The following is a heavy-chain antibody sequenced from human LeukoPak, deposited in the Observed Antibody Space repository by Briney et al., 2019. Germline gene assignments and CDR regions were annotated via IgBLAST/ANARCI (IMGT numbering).Heavy chain of an antibody. CDR2: ISGSGGST. D-gene: IGHD3-10*01. J-gene: IGHJ3*02. CDR3: AKDPLSNYYGSGSRQGDAFDI. Sequence: PGGSLRLSCAASGFTFSSYGMSWVRQAPGKGLEWVSAISGSGGSTYYADSVKGRFTISRDNSKNTLYLQMNSLRAEDTAVYYCAKDPLSNYYGSGSRQGDAFDIWGQGTMVTVFS. CDR1: GFTFSSYG. V-gene: IGHV3-23*01.